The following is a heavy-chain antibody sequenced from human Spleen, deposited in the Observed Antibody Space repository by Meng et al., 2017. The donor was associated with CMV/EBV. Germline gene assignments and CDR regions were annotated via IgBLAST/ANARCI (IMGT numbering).Heavy chain of an antibody. CDR3: ARGLAFRFLQWLWDGMDV. CDR1: GYTFTNYG. Sequence: ASVKVSCKASGYTFTNYGITWVRQAPGQGPEWMGWISTYNGNTNYAQKFQGRVTMSTDTSTNTAYMEVRSLRSDDTAVYYCARGLAFRFLQWLWDGMDVWGQGTTVTVSS. V-gene: IGHV1-18*01. J-gene: IGHJ6*02. CDR2: ISTYNGNT. D-gene: IGHD3-3*01.